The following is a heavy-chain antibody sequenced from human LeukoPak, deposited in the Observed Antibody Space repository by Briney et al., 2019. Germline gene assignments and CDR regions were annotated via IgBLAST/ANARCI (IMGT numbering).Heavy chain of an antibody. CDR3: ARVDYGDAPFYFDY. CDR2: IYSGGST. Sequence: PGGSLRLSCAASGFTVSSNYMSWGRQAPGKGLEGVSVIYSGGSTYYAESVKGRFTISRGNCKNTLYLQMNSLRAEGTAVYYCARVDYGDAPFYFDYWGQETLVTVSS. D-gene: IGHD4-17*01. J-gene: IGHJ4*02. CDR1: GFTVSSNY. V-gene: IGHV3-66*01.